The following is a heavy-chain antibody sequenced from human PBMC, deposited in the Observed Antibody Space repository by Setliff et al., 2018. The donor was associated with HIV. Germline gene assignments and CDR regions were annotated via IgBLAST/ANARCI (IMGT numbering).Heavy chain of an antibody. V-gene: IGHV4-61*02. CDR1: GGSISSGSYY. Sequence: SETLSLTCTVSGGSISSGSYYWSWIRQPAGKGLEWIGRIYTSGSTNYNPSLKSRVTISVDTSKNQFSLKLSSVTAADTAVYYCARDSPNANFGVVISDVWGQGSTVTVSS. CDR2: IYTSGST. J-gene: IGHJ6*02. CDR3: ARDSPNANFGVVISDV. D-gene: IGHD3-3*01.